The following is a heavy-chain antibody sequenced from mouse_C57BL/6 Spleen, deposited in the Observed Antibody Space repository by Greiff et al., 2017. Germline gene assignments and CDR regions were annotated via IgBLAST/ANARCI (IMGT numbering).Heavy chain of an antibody. CDR2: IYPGDGDT. V-gene: IGHV1-82*01. Sequence: VQLQQSGPELVKPGASVKISCKASGYAFSSSWMNWVKQRPGKGLEWIGRIYPGDGDTNYNGKFKGKATLTADKSSSTAYMQLSSLTSEDSAVYFGARSYYGSSYNFDYWGQGTTLTVSS. CDR3: ARSYYGSSYNFDY. D-gene: IGHD1-1*01. J-gene: IGHJ2*01. CDR1: GYAFSSSW.